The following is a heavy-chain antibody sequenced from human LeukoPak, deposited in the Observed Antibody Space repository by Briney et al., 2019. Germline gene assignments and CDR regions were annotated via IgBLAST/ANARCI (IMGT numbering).Heavy chain of an antibody. V-gene: IGHV4-30-4*08. CDR1: GGSISRGDYY. J-gene: IGHJ4*02. D-gene: IGHD1-26*01. Sequence: SQTLSLTCTVSGGSISRGDYYWRWIRQPPGKGLEWIGYIYYSGTTFYNPSLKSRLTISVDTSKNQFSLKLSSVTAADTAVYYCARLSASYLYYFNCWGQGTLVTVSS. CDR2: IYYSGTT. CDR3: ARLSASYLYYFNC.